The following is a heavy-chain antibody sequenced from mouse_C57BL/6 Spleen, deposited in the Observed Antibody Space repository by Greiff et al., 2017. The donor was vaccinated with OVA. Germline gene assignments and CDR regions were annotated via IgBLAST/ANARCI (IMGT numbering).Heavy chain of an antibody. V-gene: IGHV1-54*01. CDR2: INPGSGGT. CDR3: AREKVYDGYSWFAY. J-gene: IGHJ3*01. D-gene: IGHD2-3*01. CDR1: GYAFTNYL. Sequence: VQLQQSGAELVRPGTSVKVSCKASGYAFTNYLIEWVKQRPGQGLEWIGVINPGSGGTNYNEKFKGKATLTADKSSSTAYMQLSSLTSEDSAVYVCAREKVYDGYSWFAYWGQGTLVTVSA.